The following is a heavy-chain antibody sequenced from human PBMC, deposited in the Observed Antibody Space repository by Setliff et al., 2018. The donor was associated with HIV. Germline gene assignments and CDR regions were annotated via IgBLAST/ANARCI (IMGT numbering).Heavy chain of an antibody. V-gene: IGHV4-39*07. D-gene: IGHD3-22*01. CDR2: IFYSGST. Sequence: PSETLSLTCTVSGGSITSSTYYLDWIRQPPGKGLELIGSIFYSGSTYYNPSVKSRVTISIDTSKNQFSLRLSSVTAADTAVYYCARDHKYYYDSSGLDYWGQGTLVTVSS. CDR3: ARDHKYYYDSSGLDY. J-gene: IGHJ4*02. CDR1: GGSITSSTYY.